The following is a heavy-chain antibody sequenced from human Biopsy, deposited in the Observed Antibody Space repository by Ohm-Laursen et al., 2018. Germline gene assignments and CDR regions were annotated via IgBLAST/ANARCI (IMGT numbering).Heavy chain of an antibody. CDR2: ISWDGGSE. CDR3: VRGYSSSWSGYLDH. Sequence: SLRLSCTASGFTFDEHVMHWVLQAPGKGLERVSGISWDGGSEGYADSVKGRFTISRDNAKNSLFLQMNSLTTEDTALYYCVRGYSSSWSGYLDHWGQGTLVTVSS. D-gene: IGHD3-3*01. V-gene: IGHV3-9*01. J-gene: IGHJ4*02. CDR1: GFTFDEHV.